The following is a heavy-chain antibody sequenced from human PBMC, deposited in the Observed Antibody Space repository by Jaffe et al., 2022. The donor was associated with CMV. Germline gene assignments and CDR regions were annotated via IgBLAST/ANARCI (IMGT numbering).Heavy chain of an antibody. V-gene: IGHV3-23*04. D-gene: IGHD3-3*01. CDR3: AKDMWRSGYFRDGNSGYSDAFDI. Sequence: EVQLVESGGGLVQPGGSLRLSCAASGFTFSSYAMSWVRQAPGKGLEWVSAISGSGGSTYYADSVKGRFTISRDNSKNTLYLQMNSLRAEDTAVYYCAKDMWRSGYFRDGNSGYSDAFDIWGQGTMVTVSS. CDR2: ISGSGGST. J-gene: IGHJ3*02. CDR1: GFTFSSYA.